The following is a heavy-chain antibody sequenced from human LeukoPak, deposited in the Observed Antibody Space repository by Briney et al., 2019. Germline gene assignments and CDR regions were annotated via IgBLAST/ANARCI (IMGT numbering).Heavy chain of an antibody. J-gene: IGHJ5*01. CDR2: IDRDGLRE. CDR3: GTSRWSGVVDS. CDR1: TRYFTNYW. D-gene: IGHD3-3*01. V-gene: IGHV3-74*01. Sequence: GGSLRLSCTASTRYFTNYWMHWVRQVPGKGLAWLPRIDRDGLREDYADSVRGRFTISRHNAKRTTYLQMNSLRAEHTAVYYCGTSRWSGVVDSWGQGTLVTVSS.